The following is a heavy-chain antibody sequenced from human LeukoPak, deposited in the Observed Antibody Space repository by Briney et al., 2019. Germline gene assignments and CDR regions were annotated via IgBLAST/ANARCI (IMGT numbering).Heavy chain of an antibody. V-gene: IGHV1-18*01. CDR1: GYTFTSYG. CDR3: ARDPPDIVVVPEGDV. D-gene: IGHD2-2*01. J-gene: IGHJ6*02. CDR2: IGAYNGNT. Sequence: ASVKVSCKASGYTFTSYGISWVRQAPGQGLEWMGWIGAYNGNTNYAQKLQGRVTMTTDTSTSIAYMELRSLRSDDTAVYYCARDPPDIVVVPEGDVWGQGTTVTVSS.